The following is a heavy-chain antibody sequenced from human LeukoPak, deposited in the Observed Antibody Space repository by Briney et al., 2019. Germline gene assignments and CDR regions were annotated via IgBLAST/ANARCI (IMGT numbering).Heavy chain of an antibody. V-gene: IGHV4-4*02. D-gene: IGHD1-14*01. CDR1: LDSATSNF. CDR2: IHRSGSP. Sequence: SETLSLTCTVSLDSATSNFWSWVRQPPGKGLEWIGEIHRSGSPNYNPSLQSRVTISIDRSRNQIALELSPVTAADTAVYYCAREILGGFNPGAYWGRGTLVTVSS. CDR3: AREILGGFNPGAY. J-gene: IGHJ4*02.